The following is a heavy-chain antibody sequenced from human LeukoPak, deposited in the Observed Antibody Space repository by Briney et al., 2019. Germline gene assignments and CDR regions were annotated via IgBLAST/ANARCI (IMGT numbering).Heavy chain of an antibody. CDR1: GGSISSYY. CDR3: ARLGSSSSHPSSD. J-gene: IGHJ4*02. CDR2: IYTSGST. V-gene: IGHV4-4*07. Sequence: SETLSLTCTVSGGSISSYYWSGIRQPAGKGLEWIGRIYTSGSTNYNPSLKSRVTMSVDTSKNQFSLKLSSVTAADTAVYYRARLGSSSSHPSSDWGQGTLVTVSS. D-gene: IGHD6-6*01.